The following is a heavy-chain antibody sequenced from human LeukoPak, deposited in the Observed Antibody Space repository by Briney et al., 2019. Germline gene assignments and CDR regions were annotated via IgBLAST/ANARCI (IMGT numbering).Heavy chain of an antibody. Sequence: GASVKVSCKASGGTFSSYAISWVRQAPGQGLEWMGWINPNSGGTNYAQKFQGRVTMTRDTSISTAYMELSRLRSDDTAVYYCARDPDGSGSYLALDYWGQGTLVTVSS. J-gene: IGHJ4*02. CDR1: GGTFSSYA. CDR2: INPNSGGT. V-gene: IGHV1-2*02. CDR3: ARDPDGSGSYLALDY. D-gene: IGHD3-10*01.